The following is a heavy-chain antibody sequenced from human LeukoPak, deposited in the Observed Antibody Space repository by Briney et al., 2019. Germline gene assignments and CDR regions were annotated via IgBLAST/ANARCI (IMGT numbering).Heavy chain of an antibody. CDR2: ISSSGSTI. CDR3: AELGITMIGGA. J-gene: IGHJ6*04. CDR1: GFPFSGYE. Sequence: GGSLRLSCAASGFPFSGYEMNWVRQAPGKGLEWVSYISSSGSTIYYADSVKGRFTISRDNAKNSLYLQMSSLRAEDTAVYYCAELGITMIGGAWGKGTTVTISS. D-gene: IGHD3-10*02. V-gene: IGHV3-48*03.